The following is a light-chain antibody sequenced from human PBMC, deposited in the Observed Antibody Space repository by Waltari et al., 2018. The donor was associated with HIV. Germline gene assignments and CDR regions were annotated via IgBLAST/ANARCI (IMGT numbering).Light chain of an antibody. Sequence: QSALTQPASASGSPGQSITVSCPGTSSAVGGYNYVSWYQQHPSKAPKLMISDVTYRPSGVSNRFSGSKSGNTASLTISGLQAEDEADYYCISYTSSSTLVFGGGTKVIVL. J-gene: IGLJ2*01. CDR2: DVT. V-gene: IGLV2-14*03. CDR1: SSAVGGYNY. CDR3: ISYTSSSTLV.